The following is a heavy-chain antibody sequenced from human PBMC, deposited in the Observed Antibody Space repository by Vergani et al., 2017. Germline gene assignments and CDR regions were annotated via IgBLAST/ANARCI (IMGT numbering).Heavy chain of an antibody. CDR1: VYTFTSYG. D-gene: IGHD6-13*01. CDR3: AREAYSSSWYRPSQIVY. J-gene: IGHJ4*02. CDR2: ISAYNGNT. V-gene: IGHV1-18*01. Sequence: QVQLVQSGAEVKKPGASVKVSCKASVYTFTSYGISWVRQAPGQGREWMGWISAYNGNTNYAQKLQGRVTMTTDTSTSTAYMGLRSLRSDDTAVYYCAREAYSSSWYRPSQIVYWGQRTLVTVSS.